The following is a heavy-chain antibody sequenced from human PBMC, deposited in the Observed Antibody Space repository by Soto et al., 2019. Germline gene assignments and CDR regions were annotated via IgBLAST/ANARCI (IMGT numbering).Heavy chain of an antibody. CDR2: IYPGDSDT. J-gene: IGHJ4*02. CDR3: ARQLYSSGWYPADY. V-gene: IGHV5-51*01. CDR1: GYSFTNYW. D-gene: IGHD6-13*01. Sequence: PGESLKISCKGSGYSFTNYWIGWVRQKPGKGLEWMGTIYPGDSDTRYSPSFQGRVTISADKSISTAYLQWSSLKASDTAMYYCARQLYSSGWYPADYWGQGTLVTVSS.